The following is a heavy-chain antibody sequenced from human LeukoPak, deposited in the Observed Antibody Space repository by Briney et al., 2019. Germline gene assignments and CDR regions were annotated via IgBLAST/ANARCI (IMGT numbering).Heavy chain of an antibody. Sequence: SVKVSCKASGGTFSSYAISWVRQAPGQGLEWMGRIIPIFGIANYAQKFQGRVTITADKSTSTAYMELSSPRSEDTAVYYCARASGVPAAMDYYGMDVWGQGTTVTVSS. J-gene: IGHJ6*02. CDR1: GGTFSSYA. V-gene: IGHV1-69*04. D-gene: IGHD2-2*01. CDR3: ARASGVPAAMDYYGMDV. CDR2: IIPIFGIA.